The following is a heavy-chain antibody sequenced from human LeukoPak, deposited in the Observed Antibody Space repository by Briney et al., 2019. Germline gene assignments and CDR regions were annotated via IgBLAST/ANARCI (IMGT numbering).Heavy chain of an antibody. Sequence: GGSLRLSCAASGFTFSDYYMSWIRQAPGKGLEWISYISISRSTIYYADSVKGRFTISRDNSKNTLYLQMNSLRAEDTAVYYCAKDQVYYDSSGYYYEWFDPWGQGTPVTVSS. V-gene: IGHV3-11*04. J-gene: IGHJ5*02. D-gene: IGHD3-22*01. CDR2: ISISRSTI. CDR3: AKDQVYYDSSGYYYEWFDP. CDR1: GFTFSDYY.